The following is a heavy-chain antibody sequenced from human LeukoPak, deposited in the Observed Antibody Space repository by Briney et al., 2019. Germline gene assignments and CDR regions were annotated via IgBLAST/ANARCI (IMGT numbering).Heavy chain of an antibody. J-gene: IGHJ4*02. D-gene: IGHD3-9*01. CDR1: GGSIDSSNL. Sequence: PSETLSLTCAVSGGSIDSSNLWSWVRQPPGKGLEWIGEVYHSRTTNYNPSLKSRVTISVDKSKNQFSLKLSSVTAADTAVYYCARSYNDILTGYTPPDYWGQGTLVTVSS. CDR2: VYHSRTT. V-gene: IGHV4-4*02. CDR3: ARSYNDILTGYTPPDY.